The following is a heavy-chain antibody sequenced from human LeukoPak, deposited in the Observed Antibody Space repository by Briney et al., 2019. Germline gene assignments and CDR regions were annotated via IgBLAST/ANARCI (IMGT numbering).Heavy chain of an antibody. Sequence: TSVKVSCKASGYTFTSSSMNWVRQAPGQGLEWMGWINANTGNPTFVQGFTGRFVFSLDTSVSTAYLQISSLKAEDTAVYYCAKVGVSFDYWGQGTLVTVSS. D-gene: IGHD3-16*01. V-gene: IGHV7-4-1*01. CDR3: AKVGVSFDY. J-gene: IGHJ4*02. CDR2: INANTGNP. CDR1: GYTFTSSS.